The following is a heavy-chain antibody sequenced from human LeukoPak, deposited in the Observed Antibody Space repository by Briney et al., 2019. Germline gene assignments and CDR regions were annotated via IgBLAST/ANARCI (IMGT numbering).Heavy chain of an antibody. V-gene: IGHV3-74*01. CDR3: ALVSGSGWKLDY. CDR1: GFTFSSYW. CDR2: INSDGSST. Sequence: GGSLRLSCAASGFTFSSYWMHWVRQAPGKGLVWVSRINSDGSSTSYADSVKGRFTISRDNAKNTLYLQMNSLRAEDTAVYYCALVSGSGWKLDYWGQGTLVTVSS. D-gene: IGHD6-19*01. J-gene: IGHJ4*02.